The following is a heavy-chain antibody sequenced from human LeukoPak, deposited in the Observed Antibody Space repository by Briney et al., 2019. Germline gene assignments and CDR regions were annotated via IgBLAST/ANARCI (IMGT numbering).Heavy chain of an antibody. Sequence: ASVKVSCKASGYTFTSYYMHWVRQAPGQGLEWTGIINPSGGSTSYAQKFQGRVTMTRDTSTSTVYMELSSLRSEDTAVYYCARVRIAAALDYWGQGTLVSVSS. CDR3: ARVRIAAALDY. J-gene: IGHJ4*02. CDR1: GYTFTSYY. V-gene: IGHV1-46*01. CDR2: INPSGGST. D-gene: IGHD6-13*01.